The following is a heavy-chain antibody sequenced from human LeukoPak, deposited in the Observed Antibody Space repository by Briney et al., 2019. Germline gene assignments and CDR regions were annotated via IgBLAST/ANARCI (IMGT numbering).Heavy chain of an antibody. J-gene: IGHJ3*02. CDR2: INPNSGGT. D-gene: IGHD2-2*01. CDR3: ARDSVPAAIQSGYAFDI. V-gene: IGHV1-2*02. Sequence: GASVKVSCKASGYTFTGYYMHWVRQAPGQGLEWMGWINPNSGGTNYAQKFRGRVTMTRDTSISTAYMELSRLRSDDTAVYYCARDSVPAAIQSGYAFDIWGQGTMVTVSS. CDR1: GYTFTGYY.